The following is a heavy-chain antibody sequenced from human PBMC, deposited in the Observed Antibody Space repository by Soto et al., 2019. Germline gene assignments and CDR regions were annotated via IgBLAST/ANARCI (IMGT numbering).Heavy chain of an antibody. D-gene: IGHD6-13*01. CDR3: ARYEQQLVLRDYYYGMDV. CDR1: GFTFSSYS. J-gene: IGHJ6*02. Sequence: GGSLRLSCAASGFTFSSYSMKWVRQAPGKGLEWVSYISSSSSTMYYADSVKGRFTISRDNAKNSLYLQMNSLRDEDTAVYYCARYEQQLVLRDYYYGMDVWGQGTTVTVSS. CDR2: ISSSSSTM. V-gene: IGHV3-48*02.